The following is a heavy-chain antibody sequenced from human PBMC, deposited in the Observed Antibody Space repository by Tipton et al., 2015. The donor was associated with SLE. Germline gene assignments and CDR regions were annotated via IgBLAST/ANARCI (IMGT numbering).Heavy chain of an antibody. Sequence: TLSLTCTVSGGSISSHYWSWIRQPPGKGLEWIGEINHSGSTNYNPSLKSRVTISIDTSKNQFSLKLTSVTAADTAVYYCARGNRGSSGWYGAFDIWGQGTMVTVSS. J-gene: IGHJ3*02. CDR1: GGSISSHY. CDR3: ARGNRGSSGWYGAFDI. V-gene: IGHV4-34*01. D-gene: IGHD6-19*01. CDR2: INHSGST.